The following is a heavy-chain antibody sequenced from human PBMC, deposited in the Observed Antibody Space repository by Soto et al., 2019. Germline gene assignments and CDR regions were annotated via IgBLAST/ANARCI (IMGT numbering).Heavy chain of an antibody. J-gene: IGHJ4*02. CDR1: GGSISSGGYN. Sequence: QVQLQESGPGLVKSSQTLSLTCTVSGGSISSGGYNWTWIRQHPGQGLEWIGDIYYSGTTYYNPSLKSRVTISMDTSKNQFSLKLSSVTAADTAMYYCARETPTASGMDSWGQGTLVTVSS. CDR3: ARETPTASGMDS. V-gene: IGHV4-31*03. CDR2: IYYSGTT. D-gene: IGHD6-13*01.